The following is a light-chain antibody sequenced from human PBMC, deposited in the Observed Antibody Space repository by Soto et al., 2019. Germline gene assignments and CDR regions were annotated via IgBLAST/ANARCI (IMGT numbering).Light chain of an antibody. Sequence: EIVLTQSPGTLSLSPGKRATLSCRASQSVSSYYLAWFQQKPGQPPRLLIYGASIRATGIPDRFSGSGSGTAFTLTISRLEPEDFAVYYCQQYGSSPRTFGQGTKVEIK. CDR1: QSVSSYY. V-gene: IGKV3-20*01. CDR3: QQYGSSPRT. J-gene: IGKJ1*01. CDR2: GAS.